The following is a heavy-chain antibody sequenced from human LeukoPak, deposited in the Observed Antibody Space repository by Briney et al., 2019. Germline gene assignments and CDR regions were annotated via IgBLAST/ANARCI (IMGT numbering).Heavy chain of an antibody. CDR1: GFNFGDYA. J-gene: IGHJ5*02. Sequence: GSLRLSCTGSGFNFGDYAMSWIRQPPGKGLEWIGYIYYSGSTNYNPSLKSRVTISVDTSKNQFSLKLSSVTAADTAVYYCARRATMIVVVITPARYNWFDPWGQGTLVTVSS. CDR3: ARRATMIVVVITPARYNWFDP. D-gene: IGHD3-22*01. V-gene: IGHV4-59*01. CDR2: IYYSGST.